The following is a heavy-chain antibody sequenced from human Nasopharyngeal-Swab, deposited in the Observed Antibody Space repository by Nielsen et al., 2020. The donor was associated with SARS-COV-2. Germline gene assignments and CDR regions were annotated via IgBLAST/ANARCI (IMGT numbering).Heavy chain of an antibody. D-gene: IGHD3-22*01. Sequence: GGSLRPSCAASGFTFSDYYMRWIRKAPGKGLEWVSYISSSGGTIYYADSVNGRFTISRDNAKNSLYLQMNSLRAEDTAVYYCARDCDDSSGSAYYYGMDVWGQGTTVTVSS. CDR3: ARDCDDSSGSAYYYGMDV. V-gene: IGHV3-11*01. J-gene: IGHJ6*02. CDR2: ISSSGGTI. CDR1: GFTFSDYY.